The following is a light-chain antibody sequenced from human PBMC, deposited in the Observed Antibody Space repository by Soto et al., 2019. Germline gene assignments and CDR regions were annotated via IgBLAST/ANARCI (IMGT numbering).Light chain of an antibody. CDR2: GAS. V-gene: IGKV3-20*01. Sequence: EIVLTQSPGTLSLSPGERATLSCRASQSVSSNNLAWYQQRPGQAPRVVIYGASTRVTGIPERFSGSGSGTDFTLTISRLEPEDFAVYYCQQSYSTPRTFGGGTKVEIK. CDR1: QSVSSNN. CDR3: QQSYSTPRT. J-gene: IGKJ4*01.